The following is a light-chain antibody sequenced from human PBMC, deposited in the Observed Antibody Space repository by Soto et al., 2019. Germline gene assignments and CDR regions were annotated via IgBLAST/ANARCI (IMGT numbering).Light chain of an antibody. J-gene: IGLJ1*01. V-gene: IGLV2-14*01. CDR3: SSYASRNTLV. CDR1: SSDVGAYNY. CDR2: DVS. Sequence: QSVLTQPASVSGSPGQSITISCTGTSSDVGAYNYVSWYQQHPGKAPKLMIYDVSNRPSGVSNRFSGSKSGNTASLTISGLQAEDEADYYCSSYASRNTLVFGTGTKVTVL.